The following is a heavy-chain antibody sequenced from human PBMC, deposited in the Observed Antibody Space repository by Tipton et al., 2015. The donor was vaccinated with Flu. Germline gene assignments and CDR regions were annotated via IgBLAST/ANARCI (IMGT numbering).Heavy chain of an antibody. CDR2: IYHSGST. J-gene: IGHJ4*02. CDR3: ARGDGYNFDY. D-gene: IGHD5-24*01. V-gene: IGHV4-38-2*02. Sequence: TLSLTCTVSGYSISSGFYWGWIRQPPGKVLEWIGNIYHSGSTFYNPSLKSRVTISVDTSKNQSSLKLSSVTAADTAVYYCARGDGYNFDYWGQGTLVTVSS. CDR1: GYSISSGFY.